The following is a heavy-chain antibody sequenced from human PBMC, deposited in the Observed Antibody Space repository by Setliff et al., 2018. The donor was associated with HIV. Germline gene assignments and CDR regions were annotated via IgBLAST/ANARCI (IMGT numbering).Heavy chain of an antibody. Sequence: GASVKVSCKASGFTFSGSVVQWVRQARGQRLEWIGRIVVGSGGTNYAQKFQGRVTMTRDTSITTAYMQLSRLRSDDTAVYYCARDRLSYNFYYYGMDVWGQGTTVTVSS. J-gene: IGHJ6*02. D-gene: IGHD1-26*01. CDR1: GFTFSGSV. CDR2: IVVGSGGT. V-gene: IGHV1-2*06. CDR3: ARDRLSYNFYYYGMDV.